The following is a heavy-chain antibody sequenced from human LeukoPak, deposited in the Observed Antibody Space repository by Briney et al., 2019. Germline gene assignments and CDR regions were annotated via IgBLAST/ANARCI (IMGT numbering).Heavy chain of an antibody. CDR1: GGSFSGYY. CDR3: ARVRDSVAYYDSSGYYYDY. V-gene: IGHV4-34*01. J-gene: IGHJ4*02. D-gene: IGHD3-22*01. Sequence: KTSETLSLTCAVYGGSFSGYYWSWIRQPPGKGLEWIGEINHSGSTNYNPSLKSRVTISVDTSKNQFSLKLSSVTAADTAVYYCARVRDSVAYYDSSGYYYDYWGQGTLVTVSS. CDR2: INHSGST.